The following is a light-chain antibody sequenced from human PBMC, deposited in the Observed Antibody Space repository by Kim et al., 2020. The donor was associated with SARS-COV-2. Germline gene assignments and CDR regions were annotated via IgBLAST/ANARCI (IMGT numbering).Light chain of an antibody. J-gene: IGLJ1*01. CDR3: KSYDSGIGGYV. CDR2: ANN. V-gene: IGLV1-40*01. CDR1: SSNVGACNV. Sequence: QWVTISCTGSSSNVGACNVVHWYQQLPGKAPKLVIYANNNRPSGIPDRFSGSKSGTSASLAISGLLAADEADYYCKSYDSGIGGYVFGTGTKVTVL.